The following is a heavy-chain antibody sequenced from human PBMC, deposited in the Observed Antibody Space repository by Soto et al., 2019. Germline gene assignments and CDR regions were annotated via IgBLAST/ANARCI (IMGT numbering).Heavy chain of an antibody. V-gene: IGHV3-23*01. CDR2: IDGGGGRT. CDR3: AKEDYGDY. J-gene: IGHJ4*02. Sequence: EVQLLESGGGLVQPGGSLRLSCAASGFTFSNYAMSWVRQTPGKGLEWVSAIDGGGGRTFYADSVKGRFTISRDNSKKTLHLQMNSLRVEDTAIYDCAKEDYGDYWGQGTLVTVSS. CDR1: GFTFSNYA.